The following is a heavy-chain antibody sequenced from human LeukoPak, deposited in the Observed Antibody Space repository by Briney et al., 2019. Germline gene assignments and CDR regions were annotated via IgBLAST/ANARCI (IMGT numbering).Heavy chain of an antibody. V-gene: IGHV1-46*01. J-gene: IGHJ4*02. D-gene: IGHD5-18*01. CDR1: GYTFTSYY. CDR2: INPSGGST. CDR3: ARDSVEDTVMAIFDY. Sequence: GASVKVSYKASGYTFTSYYMHWVRQAPGQGLEWMGIINPSGGSTSYAQKFQGRVTMTRDTSTTTVYMELSSLRSEDTAVYYCARDSVEDTVMAIFDYWGREPWSPSPQ.